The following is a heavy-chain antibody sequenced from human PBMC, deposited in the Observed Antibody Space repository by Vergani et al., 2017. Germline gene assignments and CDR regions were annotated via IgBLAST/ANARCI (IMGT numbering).Heavy chain of an antibody. J-gene: IGHJ4*02. CDR3: TSKGSSSGY. CDR2: IRSKANSYAT. Sequence: EVQLVESGGGLVQPGGSLKLSCAASGFTFSGSAMHWVRQASGKGLEWVGRIRSKANSYATAYAASVKGRFTIPRDDSKNTAYLQMNSLKTEDTAVYYCTSKGSSSGYWGQGTLVTVSS. V-gene: IGHV3-73*02. CDR1: GFTFSGSA. D-gene: IGHD6-6*01.